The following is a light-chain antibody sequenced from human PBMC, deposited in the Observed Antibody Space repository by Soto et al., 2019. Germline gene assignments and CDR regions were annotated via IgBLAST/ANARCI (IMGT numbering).Light chain of an antibody. CDR2: DAS. CDR1: RSISDW. V-gene: IGKV1-5*01. CDR3: LQYDSYSWT. J-gene: IGKJ1*01. Sequence: QMNQSPSTLSASIGDRVIITCRASRSISDWLAWYQHKPGKAPKLLIFDASSLKSGVPSRFSGSGSGTEFTLTINSLQPDDVATYYCLQYDSYSWTFGQGTKVDI.